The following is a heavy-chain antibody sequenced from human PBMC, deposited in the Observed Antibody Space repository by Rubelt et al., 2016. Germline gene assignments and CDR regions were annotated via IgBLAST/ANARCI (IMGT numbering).Heavy chain of an antibody. CDR3: AGHGEWLVGFFDY. D-gene: IGHD6-19*01. CDR2: IYYSGST. CDR1: GGSISSSSYY. V-gene: IGHV4-39*01. J-gene: IGHJ4*02. Sequence: QLQLQESGPGLVKPSETLSLTCTVSGGSISSSSYYWGWIRQPPGKGLEWIGSIYYSGSTYYNPALKIRVPISVETSKNQCSLKLSVVTAADTAVYYCAGHGEWLVGFFDYWGQGTLVTVSS.